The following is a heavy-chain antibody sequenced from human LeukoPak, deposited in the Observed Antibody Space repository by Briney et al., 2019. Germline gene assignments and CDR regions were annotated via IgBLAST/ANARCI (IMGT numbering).Heavy chain of an antibody. J-gene: IGHJ4*02. CDR3: ARRGDFFDY. CDR2: ISGSGGST. CDR1: GFTFSSYG. D-gene: IGHD3-16*01. V-gene: IGHV3-23*01. Sequence: GGSLRLSCAASGFTFSSYGMSWVRQAPGKGLEWVSAISGSGGSTYYADSVKGRFTISRDNAKNSLYLQMNSLRAEDTAVYYCARRGDFFDYWGQGTLVTVSS.